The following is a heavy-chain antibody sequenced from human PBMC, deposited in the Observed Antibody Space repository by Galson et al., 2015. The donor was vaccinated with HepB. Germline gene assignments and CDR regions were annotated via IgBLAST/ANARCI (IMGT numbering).Heavy chain of an antibody. V-gene: IGHV3-48*02. J-gene: IGHJ3*02. CDR2: ISSSSSTI. CDR1: GFTFSSYS. D-gene: IGHD2-2*01. CDR3: ARVRLRVPAAMTDAFDI. Sequence: SLRLSCAASGFTFSSYSMNWVRQAPGKGLEWVSYISSSSSTIYYADSVKGRFTISRDNAKNSLYLQMNSLRDEDTAVYYCARVRLRVPAAMTDAFDIWGQGTMVTVSS.